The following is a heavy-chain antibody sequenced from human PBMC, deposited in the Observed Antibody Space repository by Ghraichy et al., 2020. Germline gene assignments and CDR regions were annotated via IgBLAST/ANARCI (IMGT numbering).Heavy chain of an antibody. CDR1: GFTFSSYG. J-gene: IGHJ4*02. Sequence: GESLRLSCAASGFTFSSYGMHWVRQAPGKGLEWVAVISYDGSNKYYADSVKGRFTISRDNSKNTLYLQMNSLRAEDTAVYYCASGTKTSIIQLWITGVFDYWGQGTLVTVSS. D-gene: IGHD5-18*01. CDR3: ASGTKTSIIQLWITGVFDY. V-gene: IGHV3-30*03. CDR2: ISYDGSNK.